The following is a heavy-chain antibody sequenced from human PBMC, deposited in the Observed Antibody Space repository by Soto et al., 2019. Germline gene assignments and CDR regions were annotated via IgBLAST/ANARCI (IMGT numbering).Heavy chain of an antibody. J-gene: IGHJ6*02. CDR1: GYSFTGYY. CDR2: INPNSGGT. D-gene: IGHD5-18*01. V-gene: IGHV1-2*02. Sequence: XSVKGSCKASGYSFTGYYRRWGRRSPGQGLEWMGWINPNSGGTNYAQKFQGRVTMTRDTSISTAYMELSRLRSDDTAVYYCARVPLRGYSYGKVGGDHYYYGMDVWAQGTTVTVSS. CDR3: ARVPLRGYSYGKVGGDHYYYGMDV.